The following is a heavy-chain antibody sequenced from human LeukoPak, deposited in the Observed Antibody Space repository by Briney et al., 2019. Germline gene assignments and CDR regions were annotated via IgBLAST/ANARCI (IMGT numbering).Heavy chain of an antibody. CDR1: GYSFTGYW. J-gene: IGHJ4*02. D-gene: IGHD5-12*01. CDR2: IYPGDSDT. CDR3: ARRYSGYDHYFVY. V-gene: IGHV5-51*01. Sequence: GESLKISCKGSGYSFTGYWIAWVRQMPGKGLEWMGSIYPGDSDTRYSPSFQGQVTISADKSTSTAYLQWSSLKASDTAMYYCARRYSGYDHYFVYWGQGTLVTVSS.